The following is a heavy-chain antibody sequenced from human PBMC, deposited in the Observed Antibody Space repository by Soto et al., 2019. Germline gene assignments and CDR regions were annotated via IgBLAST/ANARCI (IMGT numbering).Heavy chain of an antibody. V-gene: IGHV1-24*01. CDR1: GYTLTELS. Sequence: ASVKVSCKASGYTLTELSMHWVRQAPGKGLEWMGGFDPEDGETIYAQNLQGRVTMTTDTSTSTAYMELRSLRSDDTAVYYCASNYGSGSYYNAVLNYWGQGTLVTVSS. CDR3: ASNYGSGSYYNAVLNY. D-gene: IGHD3-10*01. CDR2: FDPEDGET. J-gene: IGHJ4*02.